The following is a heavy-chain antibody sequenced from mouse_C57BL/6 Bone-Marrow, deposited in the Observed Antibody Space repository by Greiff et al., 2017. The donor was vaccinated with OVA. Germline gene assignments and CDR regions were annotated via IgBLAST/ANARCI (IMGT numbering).Heavy chain of an antibody. Sequence: QVQLQQPGAELVKPGASVKLSCKASGYTFTSYWMQWVNQRPGQGLEWIGEIDPSDSYTNYNQKFKGKATLTVDTSSSTAYMQLSSLTSEDSAVYYCARGGYYGNYVAYWGQGTLVTVSA. J-gene: IGHJ3*01. CDR2: IDPSDSYT. D-gene: IGHD2-1*01. V-gene: IGHV1-50*01. CDR1: GYTFTSYW. CDR3: ARGGYYGNYVAY.